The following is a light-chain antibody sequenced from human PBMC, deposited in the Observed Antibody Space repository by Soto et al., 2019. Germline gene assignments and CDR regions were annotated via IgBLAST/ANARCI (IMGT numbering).Light chain of an antibody. V-gene: IGKV1-5*01. CDR2: DAS. CDR3: QQYNSFWT. Sequence: DIQLTRSPSTLSASVGDASTITCRASQSINTWLAWYQQRPGKAPKLLIYDASSLESGVPSRFSGSGSGTEFTLTISSLQPDDFATYYCQQYNSFWTFGQGTKVDIK. J-gene: IGKJ1*01. CDR1: QSINTW.